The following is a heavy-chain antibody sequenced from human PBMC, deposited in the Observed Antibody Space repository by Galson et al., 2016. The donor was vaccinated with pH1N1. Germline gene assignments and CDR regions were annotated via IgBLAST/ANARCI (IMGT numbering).Heavy chain of an antibody. J-gene: IGHJ4*02. CDR1: GGSISSSSYY. D-gene: IGHD1-26*01. CDR2: IYYSGST. CDR3: ARLARGERLFYFDY. Sequence: LSLTCTVSGGSISSSSYYWGWIRQPPGKGLEWIGSIYYSGSTYYNPSLKSRVTISVDTSRNQFSLKLSSVTAADTAVYYCARLARGERLFYFDYRGQGTLVTVSS. V-gene: IGHV4-39*01.